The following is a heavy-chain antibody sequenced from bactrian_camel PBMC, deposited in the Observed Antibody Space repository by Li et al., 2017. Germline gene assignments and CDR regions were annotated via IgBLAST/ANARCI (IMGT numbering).Heavy chain of an antibody. Sequence: HVQLVESGGGSVQVGGSLRHSCAASGYTYCMTWFRQAPGAEREEVATIDSDGTTRYADAVKGRFTISQDNAKNTVYLQMTSLKPEDSGVYVWAAGDHAGNWCELDDFVHWGQGTQVTVS. CDR2: IDSDGTT. V-gene: IGHV3S53*01. D-gene: IGHD7*01. J-gene: IGHJ4*01. CDR1: GYTYCMT. CDR3: AAGDHAGNWCELDDFVH.